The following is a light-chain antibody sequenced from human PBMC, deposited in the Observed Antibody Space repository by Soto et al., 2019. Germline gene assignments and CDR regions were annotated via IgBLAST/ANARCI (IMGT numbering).Light chain of an antibody. CDR1: KLGNKY. Sequence: SYELTQPPSVSVFPGQTASITCSGNKLGNKYVCWYQQKPGQSPVLVIYEDTKRPSGIPERFSGSNSGNTATLTISGAQAMDEADYYCQAWDSSTAIFGGGTKLTVL. V-gene: IGLV3-1*01. J-gene: IGLJ2*01. CDR2: EDT. CDR3: QAWDSSTAI.